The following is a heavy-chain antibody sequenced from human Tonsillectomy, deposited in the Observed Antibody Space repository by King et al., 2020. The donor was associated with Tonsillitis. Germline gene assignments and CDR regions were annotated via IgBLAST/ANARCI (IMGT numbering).Heavy chain of an antibody. CDR3: ARRTGAALGRFDY. V-gene: IGHV4-59*01. CDR2: IYYSGST. Sequence: VQLQESGPGLVKPSETLSLTCTVSGGSISSYYWSWIRQPPGKGLEWIGYIYYSGSTNYNPTLKRRVTISVDTSKNQFTLKLSSVTAADTALYYCARRTGAALGRFDYWGQGTLVTVSS. D-gene: IGHD3/OR15-3a*01. J-gene: IGHJ4*02. CDR1: GGSISSYY.